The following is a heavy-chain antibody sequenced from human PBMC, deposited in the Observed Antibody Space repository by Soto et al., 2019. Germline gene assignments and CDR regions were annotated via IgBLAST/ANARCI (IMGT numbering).Heavy chain of an antibody. CDR1: GGSISSYY. D-gene: IGHD6-13*01. CDR3: ARDRYSSSWQNWFDP. Sequence: SETLSLTCTVSGGSISSYYWSWIRQPPGKGLEWIGYIYYSGSTNYNPSLKSRVTISVDTSKNQFSLKLSSVTAADTAVYYCARDRYSSSWQNWFDPWGHGTLVTVS. V-gene: IGHV4-59*01. J-gene: IGHJ5*02. CDR2: IYYSGST.